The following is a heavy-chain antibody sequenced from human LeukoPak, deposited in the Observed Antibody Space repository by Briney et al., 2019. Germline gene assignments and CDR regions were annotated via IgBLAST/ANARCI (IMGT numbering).Heavy chain of an antibody. D-gene: IGHD5-24*01. J-gene: IGHJ6*02. CDR2: ISAYNGNT. CDR1: GYTFTSYG. CDR3: ARQHDLRDGYNFWDYYYYYGMDV. Sequence: ASVKVSCKASGYTFTSYGISWVRQAPGQGLEWMGWISAYNGNTNYAQKLQGRVTMTTDTSTSTAYMELRSLRSDDTAVYYCARQHDLRDGYNFWDYYYYYGMDVWGQGTTVTVSS. V-gene: IGHV1-18*01.